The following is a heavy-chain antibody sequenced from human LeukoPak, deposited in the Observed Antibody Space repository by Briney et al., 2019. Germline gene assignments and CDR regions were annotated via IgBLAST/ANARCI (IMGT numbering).Heavy chain of an antibody. D-gene: IGHD2-8*01. J-gene: IGHJ6*02. V-gene: IGHV4-59*01. CDR2: IYDSGTT. Sequence: SETLSLTCTVSGGSISSYFWSWIRQPPGKGLEWIGYIYDSGTTNYNPSLKSRVTISVDTSKNQFSLRLASVPAAGTAVYYCARGLTDYYYYTMDVWGQGTTVTVSS. CDR3: ARGLTDYYYYTMDV. CDR1: GGSISSYF.